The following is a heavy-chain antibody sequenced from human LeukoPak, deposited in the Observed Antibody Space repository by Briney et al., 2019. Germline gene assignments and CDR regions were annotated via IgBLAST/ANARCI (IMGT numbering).Heavy chain of an antibody. CDR1: GFTFSSYA. Sequence: GGSLRLSCAASGFTFSSYAMSWVRQAPGKGLEWVSVIYSGGSTYYADSVKGRFTISRDNSKNTLYLQMNSLRAEDTAVYYCARDRGRGYFDYWGQGTLVTVSS. CDR2: IYSGGST. D-gene: IGHD3-10*01. V-gene: IGHV3-66*01. J-gene: IGHJ4*02. CDR3: ARDRGRGYFDY.